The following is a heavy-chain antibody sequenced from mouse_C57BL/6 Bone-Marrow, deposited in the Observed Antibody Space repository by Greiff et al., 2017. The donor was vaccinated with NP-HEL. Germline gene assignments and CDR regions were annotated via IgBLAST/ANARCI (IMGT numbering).Heavy chain of an antibody. D-gene: IGHD4-1*02. CDR1: GYTFTSYW. Sequence: QVQLQQSGAELVKPGASVKLSCKASGYTFTSYWMQWVKQRPGQGLEWIGEIDPSDSYTNYNQKFKGKATLTVDTSSSTAYMQLSSLTSEDSAVYYCARSTGPWYFDVWGTGTTVTVSS. J-gene: IGHJ1*03. CDR2: IDPSDSYT. V-gene: IGHV1-50*01. CDR3: ARSTGPWYFDV.